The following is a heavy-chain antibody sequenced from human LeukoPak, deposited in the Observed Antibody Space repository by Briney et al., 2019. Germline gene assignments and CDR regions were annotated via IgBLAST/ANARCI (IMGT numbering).Heavy chain of an antibody. CDR3: ATDYGVSSFDY. J-gene: IGHJ4*02. CDR1: GGSIISYY. Sequence: PSETLSLTYTLSGGSIISYYWTWIRQPPGKGLEWIGEINYSGSTNYNPSLKSRVTISVDTSKNQFSLKLSSVTAADTAVYYCATDYGVSSFDYWGQGTLVTVSS. CDR2: INYSGST. V-gene: IGHV4-34*01. D-gene: IGHD4-17*01.